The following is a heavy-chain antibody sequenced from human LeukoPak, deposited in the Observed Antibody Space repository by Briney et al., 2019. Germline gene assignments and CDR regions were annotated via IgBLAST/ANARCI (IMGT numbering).Heavy chain of an antibody. Sequence: PSETLSLTCTVSGGSISSYYWSWIRQPPGKGLEGIGYIYYSGSTNYNPSLKSRVTISVDTSKNQFSLKLSSVTAADTAVYYCARVSDNCSSTSCYTGLLDYWGQGTLVTVSS. CDR2: IYYSGST. CDR3: ARVSDNCSSTSCYTGLLDY. J-gene: IGHJ4*02. D-gene: IGHD2-2*02. CDR1: GGSISSYY. V-gene: IGHV4-59*01.